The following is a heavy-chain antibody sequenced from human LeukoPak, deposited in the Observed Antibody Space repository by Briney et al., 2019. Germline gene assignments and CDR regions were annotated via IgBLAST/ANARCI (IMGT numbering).Heavy chain of an antibody. CDR1: GFTFSSYS. D-gene: IGHD4-23*01. Sequence: KPGGSLRLSCAASGFTFSSYSMNWVRQAPGKGLEWVSSISSSSSYIYYADSVKGRFTISRDNAKDSLYLQMNSLRAEDMALYYCAKDASPYGGKGQSYYFDYWGQGTLVTVSS. CDR3: AKDASPYGGKGQSYYFDY. V-gene: IGHV3-21*04. J-gene: IGHJ4*02. CDR2: ISSSSSYI.